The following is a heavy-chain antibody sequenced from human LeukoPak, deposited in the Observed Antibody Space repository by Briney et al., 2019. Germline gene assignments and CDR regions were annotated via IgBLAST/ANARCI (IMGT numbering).Heavy chain of an antibody. V-gene: IGHV1-46*01. CDR1: GYTFTTYY. J-gene: IGHJ4*02. Sequence: GASVRVPCKASGYTFTTYYMHCVRQAPGQGLEWMGIINPTGGSTYYAQKFLGRVTMTRDTSTSTVYMDLSSLRSEDTAVYYCARGTHIDSSGYYARHFDNWGQGTLVTVSS. D-gene: IGHD3-22*01. CDR3: ARGTHIDSSGYYARHFDN. CDR2: INPTGGST.